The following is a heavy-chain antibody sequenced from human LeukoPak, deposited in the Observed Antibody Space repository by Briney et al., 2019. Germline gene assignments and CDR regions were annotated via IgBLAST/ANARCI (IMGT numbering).Heavy chain of an antibody. J-gene: IGHJ4*02. CDR3: AKSSFVDKTPFDY. CDR1: GFTFDDYA. V-gene: IGHV3-9*01. CDR2: ISWNSGSI. Sequence: GRSLRLSCAASGFTFDDYAMHWVRQAPGKGLEWVSGISWNSGSIGHADSVKGRFTISRDNAKNSLYLQMNSLRAEDTALYYCAKSSFVDKTPFDYWGQGTLVTVSS. D-gene: IGHD5-12*01.